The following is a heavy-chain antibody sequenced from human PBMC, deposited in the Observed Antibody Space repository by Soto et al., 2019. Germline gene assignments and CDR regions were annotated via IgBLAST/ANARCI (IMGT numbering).Heavy chain of an antibody. CDR1: GGSISSGGYY. CDR3: ARGVGTVAVASPDN. V-gene: IGHV4-31*03. D-gene: IGHD2-15*01. J-gene: IGHJ4*02. CDR2: IFNSGSA. Sequence: QVQLQESGPGLVKPSQSLSLTCTVSGGSISSGGYYWSWIRQHPGKGLEWIGYIFNSGSAYYSTSHKRRASISVATSKNQFSLNVSSVTAADTAMYYCARGVGTVAVASPDNWGQGTLVTVSS.